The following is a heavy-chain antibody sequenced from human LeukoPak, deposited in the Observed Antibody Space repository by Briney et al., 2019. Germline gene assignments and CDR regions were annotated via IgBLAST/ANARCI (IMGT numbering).Heavy chain of an antibody. V-gene: IGHV3-23*01. J-gene: IGHJ4*02. CDR3: AKDSSGGYDYVWGSYPLSY. CDR2: ISGSGGST. Sequence: GGSLRLSCAASGFTFSSYAMSWVRQAPGQGLEWVSAISGSGGSTYYADSVKGRFTIPRDNSKNTMYLQMNSLRAEDTAVYYCAKDSSGGYDYVWGSYPLSYWGQGTLVTVSS. D-gene: IGHD3-16*02. CDR1: GFTFSSYA.